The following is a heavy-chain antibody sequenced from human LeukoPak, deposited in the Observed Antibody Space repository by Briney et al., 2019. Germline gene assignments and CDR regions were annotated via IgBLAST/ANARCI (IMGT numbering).Heavy chain of an antibody. V-gene: IGHV3-48*04. CDR3: ASGGDFDWFPGWFDP. J-gene: IGHJ5*02. D-gene: IGHD3-9*01. Sequence: PGGSLRLSCAASGFTFSSYSMNWVRQAPGKELEWVSYISSSSSTIYYADSVKGRFTISRDNAKNSLYLQMNSLRAEDTAVYYCASGGDFDWFPGWFDPWGQGTLVTVSS. CDR1: GFTFSSYS. CDR2: ISSSSSTI.